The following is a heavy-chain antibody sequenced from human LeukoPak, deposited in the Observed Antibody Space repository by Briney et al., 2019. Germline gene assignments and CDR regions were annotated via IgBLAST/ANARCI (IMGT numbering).Heavy chain of an antibody. CDR3: ATDFLLSNSSGYFYYFDY. Sequence: GASVKVSCKVSGYTLTELSMHWVRQAPGKGLEWMGGFDPEDGETIYAQKFQGRVTMTEDTSTDTAYMELSSLRSEDTAVYYCATDFLLSNSSGYFYYFDYWGQGTLVTVSS. D-gene: IGHD3-22*01. V-gene: IGHV1-24*01. CDR2: FDPEDGET. CDR1: GYTLTELS. J-gene: IGHJ4*02.